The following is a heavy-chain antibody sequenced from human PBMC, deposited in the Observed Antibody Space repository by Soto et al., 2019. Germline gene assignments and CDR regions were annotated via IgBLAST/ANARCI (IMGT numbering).Heavy chain of an antibody. CDR2: ISYDGDNK. CDR1: GFIFRSYA. J-gene: IGHJ4*02. CDR3: AWGERWDLAVNVATVGANK. Sequence: QVHLVESGGGVVQPGTSLRLSCAASGFIFRSYAMHWFRQAPGKGLEWVAIISYDGDNKFSADSLQGRFSISRDNSNDMLHQRIDSRTPEDSALYFGAWGERWDLAVNVATVGANKWGQATQVPVTS. V-gene: IGHV3-30*03. D-gene: IGHD1-26*01.